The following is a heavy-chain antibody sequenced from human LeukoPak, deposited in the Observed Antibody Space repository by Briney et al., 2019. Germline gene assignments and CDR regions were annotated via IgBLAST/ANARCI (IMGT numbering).Heavy chain of an antibody. V-gene: IGHV1-46*01. J-gene: IGHJ4*02. Sequence: GASVQVSCKASGYTFTSYYMHWVRQAPGQGLEWMGIINPSGGSTNNAQKFQGRVTMTRDTSTSTVYMELSSLRSEDTAVYYCATDLHDSFWGSYRPYGGQGPRVTVSS. D-gene: IGHD3-16*02. CDR2: INPSGGST. CDR1: GYTFTSYY. CDR3: ATDLHDSFWGSYRPY.